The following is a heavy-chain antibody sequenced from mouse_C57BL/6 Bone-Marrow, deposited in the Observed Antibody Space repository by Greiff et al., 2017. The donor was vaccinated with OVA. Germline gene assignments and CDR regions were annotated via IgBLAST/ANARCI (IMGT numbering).Heavy chain of an antibody. CDR1: GFSFNTYA. V-gene: IGHV10-1*01. CDR2: IRSKSNNYAT. Sequence: EVQGVESGGGLVQPKGSLKLSCAASGFSFNTYAMNWVRQAPGKGLEWVARIRSKSNNYATYYADSVKDRFTISRDDSESMLYLQMNNLKTEDTAMYYCVRGEESPFAYWGQGTLVTVSA. CDR3: VRGEESPFAY. J-gene: IGHJ3*01.